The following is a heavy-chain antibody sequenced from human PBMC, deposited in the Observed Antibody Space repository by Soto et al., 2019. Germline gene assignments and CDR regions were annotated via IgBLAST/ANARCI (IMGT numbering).Heavy chain of an antibody. V-gene: IGHV1-69*08. Sequence: QVQLVQSGAEVKKPGSSVKVSCKASGGSFSTYTINWVRQAPGQGLEWMGRIIPVIGIGNYAQKFKGRVTMTADKSTSTAYMELSSLRSEDTSVYYCAGEDYDYYYLDVWGKGTTVTVSS. J-gene: IGHJ6*03. CDR3: AGEDYDYYYLDV. CDR1: GGSFSTYT. CDR2: IIPVIGIG.